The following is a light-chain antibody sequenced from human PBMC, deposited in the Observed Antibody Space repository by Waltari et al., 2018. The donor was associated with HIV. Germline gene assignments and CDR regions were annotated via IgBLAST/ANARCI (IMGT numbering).Light chain of an antibody. Sequence: EILLTQSPGTLSLSPGERATLSFRTSQSVSSTFLAWYQQKPGQAPRLLIYGASSRATDIPDRFSGSGSGTDFTLTISRLEPEDFAVYYCQQSGSSPYSFGQGTKLEIK. J-gene: IGKJ2*03. CDR1: QSVSSTF. V-gene: IGKV3-20*01. CDR2: GAS. CDR3: QQSGSSPYS.